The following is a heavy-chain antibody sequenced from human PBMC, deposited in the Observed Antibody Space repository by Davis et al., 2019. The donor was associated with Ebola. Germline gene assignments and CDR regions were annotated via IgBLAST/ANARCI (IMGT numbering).Heavy chain of an antibody. CDR1: GYTFTSYY. V-gene: IGHV1-46*01. CDR3: ARVYSSGWPFDY. D-gene: IGHD6-19*01. Sequence: ASVTVSCKASGYTFTSYYMHWVRQAPGQGLEWMGIINPSGGSTSYAQKFQGRVTMTRDTSTSTVYMELSSLRSEDTAVYYCARVYSSGWPFDYWGQGTLVTVSS. J-gene: IGHJ4*02. CDR2: INPSGGST.